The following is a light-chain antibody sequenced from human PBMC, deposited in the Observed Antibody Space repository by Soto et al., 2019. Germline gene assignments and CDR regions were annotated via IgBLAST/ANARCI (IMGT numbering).Light chain of an antibody. Sequence: IVLTQSPATLSLSPGERATLSCRASQSVSSFLAWYQQKPGQTPRLLIYDASKRATGVPARFSGSGSGTDFTLTISSLEPEDFAVYFCQQRSDSPLTFGGGTKVEIK. V-gene: IGKV3-11*01. J-gene: IGKJ4*01. CDR3: QQRSDSPLT. CDR1: QSVSSF. CDR2: DAS.